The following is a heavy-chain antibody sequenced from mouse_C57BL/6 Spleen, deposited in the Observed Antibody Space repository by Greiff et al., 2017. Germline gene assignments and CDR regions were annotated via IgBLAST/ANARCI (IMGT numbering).Heavy chain of an antibody. CDR1: GFNIKNTY. Sequence: EVMLVESVAELVRPGASVKLSCTASGFNIKNTYMHWVKQRPEQGLEWIGRIDPANGNTKYAPKFQGKATITADTSSNTAYLQLSSLTSEDTAIYYCARDYGSRVLYFDYWGQGTTLTVSS. CDR3: ARDYGSRVLYFDY. V-gene: IGHV14-3*01. D-gene: IGHD1-1*01. J-gene: IGHJ2*01. CDR2: IDPANGNT.